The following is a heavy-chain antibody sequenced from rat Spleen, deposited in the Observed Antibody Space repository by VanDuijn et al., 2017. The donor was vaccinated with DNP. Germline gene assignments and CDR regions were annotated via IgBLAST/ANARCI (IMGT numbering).Heavy chain of an antibody. D-gene: IGHD1-4*01. Sequence: QVQLKESGPGLVQPSQTLSLTCTVSGFSLTNYGVSWVRQPPGKGLEWIAAISSGGSTYYNSALKSRLSISRDTSTSRVFLQMNSLQTEDTAMYFCARSGDYPVNGMDAWGQGTSVTVSS. V-gene: IGHV2S12*01. CDR2: ISSGGST. J-gene: IGHJ4*01. CDR1: GFSLTNYG. CDR3: ARSGDYPVNGMDA.